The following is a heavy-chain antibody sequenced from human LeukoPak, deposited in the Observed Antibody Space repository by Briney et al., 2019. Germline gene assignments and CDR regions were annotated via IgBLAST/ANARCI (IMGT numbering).Heavy chain of an antibody. Sequence: SVKVSCKTSGDTFSDYTVNWVRQGPGQGLEWMGRIIRILGIATYAQKFQDRVTITADRSTSTAYMELSSLRSEDTAVYYCARGRYYGSGSKNWFDSWGQGTPVTVSS. CDR3: ARGRYYGSGSKNWFDS. CDR2: IIRILGIA. V-gene: IGHV1-69*02. D-gene: IGHD3-10*01. J-gene: IGHJ5*01. CDR1: GDTFSDYT.